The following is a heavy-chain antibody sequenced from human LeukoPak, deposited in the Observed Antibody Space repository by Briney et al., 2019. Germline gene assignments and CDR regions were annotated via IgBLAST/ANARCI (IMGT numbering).Heavy chain of an antibody. CDR2: IIPIFGTA. CDR3: ARGEMATITGWFDP. CDR1: GGTFSSYA. J-gene: IGHJ5*02. V-gene: IGHV1-69*13. D-gene: IGHD5-24*01. Sequence: SVKVSCKASGGTFSSYAISWERQAPGQGLEWMGGIIPIFGTANYAQKFQGRVTITADESTSTAYMELSSLRSEDTAVYYCARGEMATITGWFDPWGQGTLVTVSS.